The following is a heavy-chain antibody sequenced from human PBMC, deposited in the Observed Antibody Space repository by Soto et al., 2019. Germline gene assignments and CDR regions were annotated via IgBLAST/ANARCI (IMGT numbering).Heavy chain of an antibody. CDR2: IWSDGNNR. CDR1: GFMFSNHG. V-gene: IGHV3-33*01. Sequence: QVQLVESGGDVVQPGRSLRLSRAASGFMFSNHGMHWVRQAPGKGLEWVAVIWSDGNNRYYADSVKGRFTISRDNSKNTVYLQMNSLRAEETAVYYCVRGDNWNDEASDYWGQGTLVTVSS. CDR3: VRGDNWNDEASDY. J-gene: IGHJ4*02. D-gene: IGHD1-1*01.